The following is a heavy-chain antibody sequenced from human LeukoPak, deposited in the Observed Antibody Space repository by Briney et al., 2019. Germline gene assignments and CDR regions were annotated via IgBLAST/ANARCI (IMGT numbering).Heavy chain of an antibody. CDR1: GNTFTGDY. CDR3: ARVKDLDF. J-gene: IGHJ4*02. Sequence: ASLKLSCKPSGNTFTGDYIHWVRQAPRQGLEWMGWINPNSGGTNYAQKFQGRVTMTRDTSISTAYMELRSLTSDDTAVYYCARVKDLDFWGQGTPVTVSS. V-gene: IGHV1-2*02. CDR2: INPNSGGT. D-gene: IGHD2-15*01.